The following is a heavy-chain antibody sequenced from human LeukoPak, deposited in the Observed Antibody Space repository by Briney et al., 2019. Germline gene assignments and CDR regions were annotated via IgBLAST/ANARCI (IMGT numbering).Heavy chain of an antibody. V-gene: IGHV4-30-2*01. D-gene: IGHD5-12*01. CDR1: GGSISIGGYS. CDR3: ARGGYGIDAFDI. CDR2: IYHSGST. J-gene: IGHJ3*02. Sequence: SETLSLTCAVSGGSISIGGYSWSWIRQPPGKGLEWIGYIYHSGSTYYNPSLKSRVTISVDRSKNQFSLKLSSVTAADTAVYYCARGGYGIDAFDIWGQGTMVTVSS.